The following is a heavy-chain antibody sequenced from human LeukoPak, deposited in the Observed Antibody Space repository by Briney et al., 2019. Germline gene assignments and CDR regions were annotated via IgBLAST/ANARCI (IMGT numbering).Heavy chain of an antibody. CDR2: ISGDGGST. CDR1: GFTFDDYA. V-gene: IGHV3-43*02. Sequence: PGGSLRLSCAASGFTFDDYAMHWVRQAPGKGLEWVSLISGDGGSTFYAASVKGRFTMSRDNSKNSLYLQMNSLRAEDTAVYYCAKKEGVSTSLGWFDPWGQGTLVTVSS. D-gene: IGHD2-2*01. J-gene: IGHJ5*02. CDR3: AKKEGVSTSLGWFDP.